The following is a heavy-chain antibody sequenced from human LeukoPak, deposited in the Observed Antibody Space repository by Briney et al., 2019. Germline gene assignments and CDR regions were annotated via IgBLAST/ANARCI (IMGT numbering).Heavy chain of an antibody. CDR2: IYYSGST. V-gene: IGHV4-59*08. CDR3: ASPRLSITGTIYFDY. D-gene: IGHD1-20*01. CDR1: GGSISSYY. J-gene: IGHJ4*02. Sequence: SETLSLTCTVSGGSISSYYWSWIRQPPGKGLEWIGYIYYSGSTNYNPSLKSRVTISVDPSKNQFSLNLSSVPAADTAVHYCASPRLSITGTIYFDYWGQGTLVTVSS.